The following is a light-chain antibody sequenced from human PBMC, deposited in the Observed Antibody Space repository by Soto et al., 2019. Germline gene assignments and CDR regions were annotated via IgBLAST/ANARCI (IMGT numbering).Light chain of an antibody. CDR1: QGIRNY. Sequence: DIHLTQSPSSLSASVGDRVTITCRASQGIRNYLAWYQQKPGKVPSLLIYAASTLQTGVPSRFSGSGSGTEFTLTISSLQPEDFATYYCQKYDSVPFTFGHGTKVDFK. V-gene: IGKV1-27*01. J-gene: IGKJ3*01. CDR2: AAS. CDR3: QKYDSVPFT.